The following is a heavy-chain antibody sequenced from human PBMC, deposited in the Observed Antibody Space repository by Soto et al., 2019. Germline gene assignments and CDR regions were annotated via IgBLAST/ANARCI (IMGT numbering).Heavy chain of an antibody. Sequence: EVQLVESGGGLVQPGRSLRLSCAASGFTFDDYAMHWVRQSPGKGLEWVSGISWNGGRVEYADSVKGRFIISRDNAKNSMYLQMDSLRGEDTAVYYCVRGGSNYASWGQGTLVTVSS. CDR3: VRGGSNYAS. CDR1: GFTFDDYA. CDR2: ISWNGGRV. V-gene: IGHV3-9*01. J-gene: IGHJ5*02. D-gene: IGHD4-4*01.